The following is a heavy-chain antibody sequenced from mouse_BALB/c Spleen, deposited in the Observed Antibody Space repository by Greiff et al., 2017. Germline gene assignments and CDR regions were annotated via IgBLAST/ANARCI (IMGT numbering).Heavy chain of an antibody. CDR1: GYSFTSYW. V-gene: IGHV1-5*01. CDR3: TRWDGYDYAMDY. CDR2: IYPGNSDT. J-gene: IGHJ4*01. D-gene: IGHD1-2*01. Sequence: DVQLQESGTVLVRPGASVKMSCKASGYSFTSYWMYWVKQRPGQGLEWIGAIYPGNSDTSYNQKFKGKAKLTAVTSASTAYMELSSLTNEDSAVYYCTRWDGYDYAMDYWGQGTSVTVSS.